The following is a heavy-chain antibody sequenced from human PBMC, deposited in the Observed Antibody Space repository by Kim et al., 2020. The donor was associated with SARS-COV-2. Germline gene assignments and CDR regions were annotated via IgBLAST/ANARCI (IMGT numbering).Heavy chain of an antibody. CDR2: INHSGST. Sequence: SETLSLTCAVYGGSFSGYYWSWIRQPPWKGLEWIGEINHSGSTNYNPSLKSRVTISVDTSKNQFSLKLSSVTAADTAVYYCARGPVLLWFRELLSFDYWG. V-gene: IGHV4-34*01. D-gene: IGHD3-10*01. J-gene: IGHJ4*01. CDR1: GGSFSGYY. CDR3: ARGPVLLWFRELLSFDY.